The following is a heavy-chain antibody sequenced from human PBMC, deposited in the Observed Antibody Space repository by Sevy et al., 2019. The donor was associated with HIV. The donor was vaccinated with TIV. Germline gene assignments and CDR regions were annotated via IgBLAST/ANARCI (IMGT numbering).Heavy chain of an antibody. CDR2: FDPEDGET. CDR3: ATTKDYYESSGSPFDY. CDR1: GYTLTKLS. V-gene: IGHV1-24*01. D-gene: IGHD3-22*01. J-gene: IGHJ4*02. Sequence: ASVKVSCKVSGYTLTKLSIHWVRQAPGKGLEWMGSFDPEDGETIYAQKFQGRVTMTEDTSTDTAYMELSSLRSEDTAVYYCATTKDYYESSGSPFDYWGQGTLVTVSS.